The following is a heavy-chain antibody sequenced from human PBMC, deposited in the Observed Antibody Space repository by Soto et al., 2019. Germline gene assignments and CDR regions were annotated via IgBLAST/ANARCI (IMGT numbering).Heavy chain of an antibody. CDR2: IYYSGRT. CDR3: ARGRGYSGQRRGWFDP. V-gene: IGHV4-59*01. D-gene: IGHD5-12*01. J-gene: IGHJ5*02. Sequence: QLQLQESGPGLVKPSETLSLTCTVSGGSISTYYWNWIRQPPGKGLEWIGDIYYSGRTNYNPSLKSRVAISVDMSKNQFSLNLCSVTPADTAVYYCARGRGYSGQRRGWFDPWGQGTLVTVSS. CDR1: GGSISTYY.